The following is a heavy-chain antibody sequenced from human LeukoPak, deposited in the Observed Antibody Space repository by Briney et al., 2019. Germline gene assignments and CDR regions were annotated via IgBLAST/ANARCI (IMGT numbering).Heavy chain of an antibody. V-gene: IGHV4-61*02. CDR2: IYSRGST. J-gene: IGHJ4*02. Sequence: SQTLSLTCTVSGGSISSGSYYWSWIRQPAGKGLEWIGRIYSRGSTNYNTSLKSRVTISVDTSKNQFSLKLSSVTAADTAVYYCARGVIAAGGNDFDYWGQGTLVTVSS. CDR1: GGSISSGSYY. D-gene: IGHD6-13*01. CDR3: ARGVIAAGGNDFDY.